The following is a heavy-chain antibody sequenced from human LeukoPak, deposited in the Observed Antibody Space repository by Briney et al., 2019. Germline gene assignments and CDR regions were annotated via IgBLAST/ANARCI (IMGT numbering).Heavy chain of an antibody. CDR2: IYPGDSDT. Sequence: KFGESLKISCKGSGYSFTSYWIGWVRQMPGKGLEWMGIIYPGDSDTRYSPSFQGQVTISADKSISTAYLQWSSLKASDTAMYYCARITQYYYDSSGHPGQWYFDYWGQGTLVTVSS. D-gene: IGHD3-22*01. V-gene: IGHV5-51*01. J-gene: IGHJ4*02. CDR3: ARITQYYYDSSGHPGQWYFDY. CDR1: GYSFTSYW.